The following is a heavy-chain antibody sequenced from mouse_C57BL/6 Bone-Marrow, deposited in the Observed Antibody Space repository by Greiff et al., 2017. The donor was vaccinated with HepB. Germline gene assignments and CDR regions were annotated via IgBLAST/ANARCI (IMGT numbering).Heavy chain of an antibody. CDR2: IYPRSGNT. Sequence: QVQLQQSGAELARPGASVKLSCKASGYTFTSYGISWVKQRTGQGLEWIGEIYPRSGNTYYNEKFKGKATLTVDKSSSTAYMVLRSLTSEDSAVYFCARPSFYYDWPFDYWGQGTTLTVSS. D-gene: IGHD2-4*01. J-gene: IGHJ2*01. V-gene: IGHV1-81*01. CDR3: ARPSFYYDWPFDY. CDR1: GYTFTSYG.